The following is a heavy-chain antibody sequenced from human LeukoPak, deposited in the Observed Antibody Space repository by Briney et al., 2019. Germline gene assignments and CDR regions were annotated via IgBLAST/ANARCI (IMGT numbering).Heavy chain of an antibody. CDR1: GYTFTSYG. CDR3: ARVHCGGDCYSPYYFDY. J-gene: IGHJ4*02. D-gene: IGHD2-21*02. V-gene: IGHV1-18*01. CDR2: ISAYNGNT. Sequence: AASVKVSCKASGYTFTSYGISWVRQAPGQGLEWMGWISAYNGNTNYAQKLQGRVTMTTDTSTSTAYMELRSLRSDDTAVYYCARVHCGGDCYSPYYFDYWGQGTLVTVSS.